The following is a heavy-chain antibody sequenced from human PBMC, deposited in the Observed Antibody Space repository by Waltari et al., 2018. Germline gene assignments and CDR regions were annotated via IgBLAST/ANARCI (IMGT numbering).Heavy chain of an antibody. D-gene: IGHD2-2*01. Sequence: QVRTDQWGTGLLKPSETLPLSCAVYGVPFHDFFLAWVRQAPGEGLEWLGEINQGGKTYYNPSLKSRVTLSVDPSKSQFSLSLRSVTAADTAVYYCARRNYCSSVTCYFDATSYYYYYMDVWGKGTALIVSS. CDR3: ARRNYCSSVTCYFDATSYYYYYMDV. J-gene: IGHJ6*03. CDR2: INQGGKT. CDR1: GVPFHDFF. V-gene: IGHV4-34*01.